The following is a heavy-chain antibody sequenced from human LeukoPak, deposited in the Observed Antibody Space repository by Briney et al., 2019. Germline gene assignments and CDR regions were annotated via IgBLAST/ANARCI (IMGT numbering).Heavy chain of an antibody. CDR2: ISGSGGST. CDR3: AKVRAVGPTYFDY. J-gene: IGHJ4*02. Sequence: PGGSLRLSCAASGFTFSDYYMNWIRQALGKGREWVSAISGSGGSTYYADSVKGRFTISTDNSKNTLYLQMNSLRAEDTAVYYCAKVRAVGPTYFDYWGQGTLVTVSS. CDR1: GFTFSDYY. V-gene: IGHV3-23*01.